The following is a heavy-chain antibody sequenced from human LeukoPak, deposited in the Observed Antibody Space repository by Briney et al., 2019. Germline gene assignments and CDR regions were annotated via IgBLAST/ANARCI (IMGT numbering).Heavy chain of an antibody. CDR3: AKDRCSNGIGCYYYLDV. D-gene: IGHD2-8*01. Sequence: PGGSLRLSCAASGFTFSSYSMNWVRQAPGKGLEWVSSISSSSSYIYYADSVKGRFSISRDSSKNILYLQMNSLRAEDTAVYYCAKDRCSNGIGCYYYLDVWGKGTTVTISS. V-gene: IGHV3-21*01. J-gene: IGHJ6*03. CDR1: GFTFSSYS. CDR2: ISSSSSYI.